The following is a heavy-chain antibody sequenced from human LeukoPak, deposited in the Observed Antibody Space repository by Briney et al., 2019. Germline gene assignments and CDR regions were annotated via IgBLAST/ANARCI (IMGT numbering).Heavy chain of an antibody. CDR2: ISVSGDST. V-gene: IGHV3-23*01. J-gene: IGHJ3*01. CDR3: AKDLVVVTPSGVLDV. CDR1: GFIFSDYA. Sequence: PGGSLRLSCAASGFIFSDYAMTWVRQAPGRGLEWVSTISVSGDSTYHADSVRGRVTVSRDNSKNTLFLQMHSLRAEDTAIYFCAKDLVVVTPSGVLDVWGQGTMVTVSS. D-gene: IGHD2-21*02.